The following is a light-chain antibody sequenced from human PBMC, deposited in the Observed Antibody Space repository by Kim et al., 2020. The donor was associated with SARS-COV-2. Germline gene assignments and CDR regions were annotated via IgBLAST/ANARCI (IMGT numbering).Light chain of an antibody. J-gene: IGLJ1*01. CDR1: SSDVGEYDY. CDR3: SSFTSSSTFV. CDR2: DVN. Sequence: GQSIPVSCTGTSSDVGEYDYVSWYQHHPGKVPKLMIYDVNKRPSGVSTRFSGSKSGNTASLTISGLQAEDEADYYCSSFTSSSTFVFGTGTKVTVL. V-gene: IGLV2-14*03.